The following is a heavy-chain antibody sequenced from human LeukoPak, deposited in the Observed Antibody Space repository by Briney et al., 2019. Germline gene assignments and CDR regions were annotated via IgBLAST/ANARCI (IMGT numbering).Heavy chain of an antibody. D-gene: IGHD3-22*01. J-gene: IGHJ6*02. Sequence: ASVKLSCKASGGTFSSYAISWVRQAPGQGLEWMGGIIPIFGTANYAQKFQGRVTITADESTSTAYTELSSLRSEDTAVYYCARDLPGDYYEAQGYYGMDVWGQGTTVTVSS. CDR1: GGTFSSYA. CDR2: IIPIFGTA. CDR3: ARDLPGDYYEAQGYYGMDV. V-gene: IGHV1-69*13.